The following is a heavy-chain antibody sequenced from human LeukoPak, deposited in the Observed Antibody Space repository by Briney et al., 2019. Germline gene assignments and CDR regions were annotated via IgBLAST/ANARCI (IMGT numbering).Heavy chain of an antibody. CDR3: AKGHSELLPIDY. CDR2: ISWNSGSI. CDR1: GFTFDDYA. J-gene: IGHJ4*02. Sequence: GRSLRLSCAASGFTFDDYAMHWVRQAPGKGLEWVSGISWNSGSIGYADSVKGRFTISRDNAKTSLYLQMNSLRAEDTALYYCAKGHSELLPIDYWGQGTLVTVSS. V-gene: IGHV3-9*01. D-gene: IGHD2-21*01.